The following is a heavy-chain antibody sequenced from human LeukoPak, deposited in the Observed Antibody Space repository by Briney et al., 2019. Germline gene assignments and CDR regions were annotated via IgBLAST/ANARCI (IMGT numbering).Heavy chain of an antibody. Sequence: PSETLSLTCAVYGGSFSGYYWSWIRQPPGKGLEWIGEIYHSGSTNYNPSLKSRLTISVDKSKKQFSLKLSSVTAADTAVYYCARVRYTSGWSVIDYWGQGTLVTVSS. CDR3: ARVRYTSGWSVIDY. D-gene: IGHD6-19*01. CDR2: IYHSGST. V-gene: IGHV4-34*01. CDR1: GGSFSGYY. J-gene: IGHJ4*02.